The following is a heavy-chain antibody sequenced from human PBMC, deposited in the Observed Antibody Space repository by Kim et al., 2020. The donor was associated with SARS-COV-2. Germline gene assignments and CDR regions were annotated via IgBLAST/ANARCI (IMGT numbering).Heavy chain of an antibody. CDR3: AKDPLPGIAVAGTGNWYFDL. J-gene: IGHJ2*01. CDR2: ISWNSGSI. V-gene: IGHV3-9*01. CDR1: GFTFDDYA. D-gene: IGHD6-19*01. Sequence: GGSLRLSCAASGFTFDDYAMHWVRQAPGKGLEWVSGISWNSGSIGYADSVKGRFTISRDNAKNSLYLQMNSLRAEDTALYYCAKDPLPGIAVAGTGNWYFDLWGRGTLVTVSS.